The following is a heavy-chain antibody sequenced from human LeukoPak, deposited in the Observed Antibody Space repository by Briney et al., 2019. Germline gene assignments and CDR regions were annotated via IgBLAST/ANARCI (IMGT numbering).Heavy chain of an antibody. D-gene: IGHD2-15*01. CDR3: AKATQGYCIGGSCYPYYYSYYGMDV. CDR1: GFTFSSYA. J-gene: IGHJ6*02. Sequence: GGSLRLSCAASGFTFSSYAMSWVRQAPGQGLEWVSAISGSGGSTYYAESVKGRFTISRDNSKHTLYLQMNSLRAEDTAVSYSAKATQGYCIGGSCYPYYYSYYGMDVRGQGTTVTVSS. CDR2: ISGSGGST. V-gene: IGHV3-23*01.